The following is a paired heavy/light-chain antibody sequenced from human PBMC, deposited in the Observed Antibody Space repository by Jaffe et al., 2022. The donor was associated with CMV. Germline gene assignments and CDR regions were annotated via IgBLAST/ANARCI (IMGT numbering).Heavy chain of an antibody. J-gene: IGHJ5*02. V-gene: IGHV5-51*01. CDR1: GYRFSSYW. CDR2: IYPGDSDT. D-gene: IGHD2-2*01. Sequence: EVQLVQSGAEVKKPGESLKISCKGSGYRFSSYWIAWVRQMPGKGLEWMGIIYPGDSDTRYSPSFQGQVTISADNSITTAYLQWSSLKASDTAMYYCARLNMPETWFDPWGQGTLVAVSS. CDR3: ARLNMPETWFDP.
Light chain of an antibody. V-gene: IGLV1-40*01. CDR1: SSNIGAGND. Sequence: QSVLTQPPSVSGAPGQRVTISCTGSSSNIGAGNDVHWYQQLPGTAPKFLIYGNSNRPSGVPDRFSGSKSGTSASLAITGLQADDEADYYCQSYDSSLSGSVFGTGTKVTVL. J-gene: IGLJ1*01. CDR2: GNS. CDR3: QSYDSSLSGSV.